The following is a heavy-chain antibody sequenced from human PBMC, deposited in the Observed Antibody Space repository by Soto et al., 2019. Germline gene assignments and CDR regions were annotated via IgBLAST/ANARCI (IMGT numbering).Heavy chain of an antibody. Sequence: SETLSLTCIVSGDSISSSSYYWVWIRQPPGKGLEWIGSIYYSGTTYYNPSLESRVTISIDTSKNQFSLKVSSLTAADTAVYYCAKTGPYDILTYWYFALWGRGTLVTVSS. J-gene: IGHJ2*01. CDR1: GDSISSSSYY. D-gene: IGHD3-9*01. V-gene: IGHV4-39*01. CDR3: AKTGPYDILTYWYFAL. CDR2: IYYSGTT.